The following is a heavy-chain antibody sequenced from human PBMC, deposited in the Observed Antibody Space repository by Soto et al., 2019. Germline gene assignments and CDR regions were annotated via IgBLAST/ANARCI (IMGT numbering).Heavy chain of an antibody. CDR2: INHSGST. CDR3: ARAQPTSTSSYFDS. D-gene: IGHD1-26*01. V-gene: IGHV4-34*01. J-gene: IGHJ4*02. Sequence: SETLSLTCAVYGGSFSGYYWSWIRQPPGKGLEWIGEINHSGSTNYNPSLKSRVTISVDTSKNQFSLKLSSVTAADTAVYYCARAQPTSTSSYFDSRRQGPLVTVS. CDR1: GGSFSGYY.